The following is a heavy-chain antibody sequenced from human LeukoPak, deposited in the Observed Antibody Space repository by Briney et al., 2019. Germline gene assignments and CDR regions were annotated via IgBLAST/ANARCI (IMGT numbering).Heavy chain of an antibody. CDR3: AREGGFSIFDY. V-gene: IGHV4-34*01. D-gene: IGHD5-12*01. J-gene: IGHJ4*02. Sequence: SETLSLTCAVHGGSFSGYYWSWIRQPPGKGLEWIGEINHSGSTNYNPSLKSRVTISVDTSKNQLSLKLSSVTAADTAVYYCAREGGFSIFDYWGQGTLVTVSS. CDR2: INHSGST. CDR1: GGSFSGYY.